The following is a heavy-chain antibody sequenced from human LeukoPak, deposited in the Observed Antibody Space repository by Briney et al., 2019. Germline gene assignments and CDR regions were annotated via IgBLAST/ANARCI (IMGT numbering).Heavy chain of an antibody. CDR3: ATDRDGYRKNWYRFHY. V-gene: IGHV3-48*04. D-gene: IGHD5-24*01. J-gene: IGHJ4*02. CDR1: GFTFSTYS. CDR2: ISSSSSTI. Sequence: PGGSLRLSCAASGFTFSTYSMNWVRQAPGKGLEWVSYISSSSSTIYYADSVKGRFTISRDNAKKSLYLQMNSLRAEDSAVYYCATDRDGYRKNWYRFHYWGQGTLVAVSS.